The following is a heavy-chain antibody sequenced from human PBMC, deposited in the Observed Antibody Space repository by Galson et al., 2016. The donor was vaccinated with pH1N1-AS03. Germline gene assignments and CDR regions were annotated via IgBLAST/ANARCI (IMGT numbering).Heavy chain of an antibody. Sequence: SVKVSCKASGGSFSTYPITWVRQAPGQGLEWMGGIIPVFGTTSFAQKFQDRVSITADESTSTAFMELSSLRSEDTAVYYCAKGNYQLLNYYYYMDVWGKGTMVTVSS. CDR1: GGSFSTYP. V-gene: IGHV1-69*13. D-gene: IGHD2-2*01. CDR2: IIPVFGTT. CDR3: AKGNYQLLNYYYYMDV. J-gene: IGHJ6*03.